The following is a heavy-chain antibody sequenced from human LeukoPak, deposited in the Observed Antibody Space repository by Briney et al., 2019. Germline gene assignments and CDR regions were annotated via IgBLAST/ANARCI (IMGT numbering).Heavy chain of an antibody. V-gene: IGHV3-33*01. Sequence: GRSLRLSCAASGXTFSSYGMHWVRQAPGKGLEWVAIIWYDGSNKYYADSVKGRFTISRDKSKNTLYLQMNSLRAEDTAVYYCARDPTNGDAFDIWGRGTMVTVSS. D-gene: IGHD2-8*01. CDR3: ARDPTNGDAFDI. CDR1: GXTFSSYG. J-gene: IGHJ3*02. CDR2: IWYDGSNK.